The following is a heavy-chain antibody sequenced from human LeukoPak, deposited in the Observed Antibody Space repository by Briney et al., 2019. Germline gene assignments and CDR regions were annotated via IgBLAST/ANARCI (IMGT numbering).Heavy chain of an antibody. CDR2: ISSSGSI. CDR1: GFTFSSYG. V-gene: IGHV3-48*02. J-gene: IGHJ4*02. CDR3: ARRFDS. Sequence: GGSLRLSCVASGFTFSSYGMNWVRQAPGKRLEWVSYISSSGSIYYADSVKGRFTISRDNAKNSLYLQMNSLRDEDTAVYYCARRFDSWGQGTLVTVSS.